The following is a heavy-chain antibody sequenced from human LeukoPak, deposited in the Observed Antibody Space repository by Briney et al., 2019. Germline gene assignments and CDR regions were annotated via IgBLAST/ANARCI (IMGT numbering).Heavy chain of an antibody. D-gene: IGHD4/OR15-4a*01. V-gene: IGHV3-53*01. CDR3: ARGNSPMVGRYYLDL. Sequence: GGSLRLSCAASGFSVVSYYMTWVRQAPGKGLEWVPVIYSVGAAFYTDSVKGRFTISRDGSKRTVYLQMNSRRAEDTAVYYCARGNSPMVGRYYLDLWGQGTLVTVSS. CDR1: GFSVVSYY. CDR2: IYSVGAA. J-gene: IGHJ4*02.